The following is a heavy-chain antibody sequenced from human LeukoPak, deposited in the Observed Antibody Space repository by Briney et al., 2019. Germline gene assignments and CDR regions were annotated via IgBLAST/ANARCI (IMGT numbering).Heavy chain of an antibody. V-gene: IGHV3-74*01. CDR2: INNDGSSA. Sequence: GGSLRLSCAASGFTFNNYWIHWVRQVPGKGLVWVSRINNDGSSARYVDSVKGRFTISRDNAKNTLFLQMNSLRAEDTAVYHCARRGTGHGMDVWGQGTTVIVSS. CDR3: ARRGTGHGMDV. D-gene: IGHD1-1*01. J-gene: IGHJ6*02. CDR1: GFTFNNYW.